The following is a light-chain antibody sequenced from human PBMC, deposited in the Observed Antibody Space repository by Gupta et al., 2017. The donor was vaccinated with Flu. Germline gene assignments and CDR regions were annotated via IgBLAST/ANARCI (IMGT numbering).Light chain of an antibody. CDR1: ALPEQY. J-gene: IGLJ3*02. Sequence: SYELPQPPSVSVSPGQTARITCSGDALPEQYAYWYQQKPGQAPVLVIYKDIERPSGIPERFSGSSSGTTITLTISGVQAEDEADYYCQSADSSGAYEVFGGGTKLTVL. V-gene: IGLV3-25*03. CDR2: KDI. CDR3: QSADSSGAYEV.